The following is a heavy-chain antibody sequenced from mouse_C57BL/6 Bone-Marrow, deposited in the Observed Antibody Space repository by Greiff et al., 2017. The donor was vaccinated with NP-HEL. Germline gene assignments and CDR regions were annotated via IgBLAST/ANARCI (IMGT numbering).Heavy chain of an antibody. Sequence: QVQLQQPGTELVKPGAPVKLSCKASGYTFTSYWMHWVKQRPGQGLEWIGNINPSNGGTNYNEKFKSKATLTVDKSSSTAYMQLSSLTSEDSAVYYCARGRCITTVDWYFDVWGTGTTVTVSS. D-gene: IGHD1-1*01. V-gene: IGHV1-53*01. CDR3: ARGRCITTVDWYFDV. CDR1: GYTFTSYW. CDR2: INPSNGGT. J-gene: IGHJ1*03.